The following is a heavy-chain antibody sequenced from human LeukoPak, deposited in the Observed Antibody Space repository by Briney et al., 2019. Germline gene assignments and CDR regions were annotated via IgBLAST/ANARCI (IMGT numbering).Heavy chain of an antibody. CDR1: GFTFSSYW. CDR3: ARASHPLDAFDI. J-gene: IGHJ3*02. CDR2: INSDASSI. V-gene: IGHV3-74*01. Sequence: GGSLRLSCAASGFTFSSYWMHWVRQAPGRGLVWVSRINSDASSINYADSVKGRFTISRDNAKNTLYLQMNSLRAEDTAVYYCARASHPLDAFDIWGQGTMVTVSS.